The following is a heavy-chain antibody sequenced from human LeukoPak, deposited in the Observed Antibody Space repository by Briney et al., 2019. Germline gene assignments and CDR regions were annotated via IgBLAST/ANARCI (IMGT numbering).Heavy chain of an antibody. CDR1: GGSISSYY. CDR3: ARGPEYYYDSSGRAYYFDY. CDR2: IYYSGST. J-gene: IGHJ4*02. V-gene: IGHV4-59*01. Sequence: PSETLSLTCTVSGGSISSYYWSWIRQPPGKGLEWIGYIYYSGSTNYNPSLKSRVTISVDTSKNQFSLKLSSVTAADTAVYYCARGPEYYYDSSGRAYYFDYWGQGTLVTVSS. D-gene: IGHD3-22*01.